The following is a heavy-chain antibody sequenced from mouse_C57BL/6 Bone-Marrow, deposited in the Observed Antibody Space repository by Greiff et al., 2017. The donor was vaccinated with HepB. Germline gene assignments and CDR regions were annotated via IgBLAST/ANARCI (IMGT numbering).Heavy chain of an antibody. CDR3: ARRSDDASFAY. D-gene: IGHD2-12*01. V-gene: IGHV1-81*01. J-gene: IGHJ3*01. CDR1: GYTFTSYG. Sequence: QVQLQQSGAELARPGASVKLSCKASGYTFTSYGISWVKQSTGQGLEWIGEIYPRSGNTYYNEKFKGKATLTADKSSSTAYMELRSLTSEDSAVYFCARRSDDASFAYWGQGTLVTVSA. CDR2: IYPRSGNT.